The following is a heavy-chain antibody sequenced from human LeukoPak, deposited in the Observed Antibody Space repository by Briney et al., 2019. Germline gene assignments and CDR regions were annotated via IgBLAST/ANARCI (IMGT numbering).Heavy chain of an antibody. J-gene: IGHJ4*02. CDR3: ARLGGDGYNRDFDY. Sequence: KPSETLSLTCAVSGYSISSGYYWGWTRQPPGKGLEWIGSIYHSGSTYYHPSLKSRVTISVDTSKNQFSLKLSSVTAADTAVYYCARLGGDGYNRDFDYWGQGTLVTVSS. D-gene: IGHD5-24*01. CDR1: GYSISSGYY. CDR2: IYHSGST. V-gene: IGHV4-38-2*01.